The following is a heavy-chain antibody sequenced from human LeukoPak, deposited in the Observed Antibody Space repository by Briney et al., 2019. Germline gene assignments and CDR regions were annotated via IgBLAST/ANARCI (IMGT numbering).Heavy chain of an antibody. CDR1: GDSISTTHW. D-gene: IGHD3-22*01. CDR2: IYHSGTT. J-gene: IGHJ3*02. Sequence: SETLSLTCAVSGDSISTTHWWTWVRQPPGKGLEWIGEIYHSGTTNYNPSLKSRVTISVDKSKNQFSLKLSSVTAADMAMYYCARDQWLLRGGDHDAFDIWGQGTMVTVSS. CDR3: ARDQWLLRGGDHDAFDI. V-gene: IGHV4-4*02.